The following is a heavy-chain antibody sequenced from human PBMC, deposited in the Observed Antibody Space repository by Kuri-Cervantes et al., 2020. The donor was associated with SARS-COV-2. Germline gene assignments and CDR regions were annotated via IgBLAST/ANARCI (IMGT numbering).Heavy chain of an antibody. CDR3: SRAAWGSSGTHYYYYRMDV. CDR1: GFIFSSYA. CDR2: ISYDGSNK. V-gene: IGHV3-30-3*01. D-gene: IGHD3-16*01. Sequence: SSSAAGFIFSSYAMHLGRQPPGTGLEWVSVISYDGSNKYYADAVKGRFTTTRDNTKNTLYLQMNSLRAEDTAVYYYSRAAWGSSGTHYYYYRMDVWGQGTTVTVSS. J-gene: IGHJ6*02.